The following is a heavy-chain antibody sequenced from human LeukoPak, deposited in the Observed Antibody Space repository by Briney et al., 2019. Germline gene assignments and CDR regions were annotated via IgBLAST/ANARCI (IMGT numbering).Heavy chain of an antibody. CDR2: INHSGST. V-gene: IGHV4-34*01. J-gene: IGHJ4*02. Sequence: SETLSLTCAVYGGSFSGYYWSWIRQPPGKGLEWIGEINHSGSTNYNPPLKSRVTISVDTSKNQFSLKLSSVTAADTAVYYCARALGSGYYFRSLKYFDYWGQGTLVTVSS. CDR1: GGSFSGYY. CDR3: ARALGSGYYFRSLKYFDY. D-gene: IGHD3-3*01.